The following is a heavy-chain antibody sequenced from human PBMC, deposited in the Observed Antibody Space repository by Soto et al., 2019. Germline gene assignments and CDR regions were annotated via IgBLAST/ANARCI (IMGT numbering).Heavy chain of an antibody. V-gene: IGHV1-69*13. CDR1: GGTFSSYA. CDR3: ARWDSNGGYPTS. Sequence: SVEVSCKXSGGTFSSYAISWVRQAPGQGLEWMGGIIPIFGTANYAQKFQGRVTITADESTSTAYMELSSLRSEDTAVYYCARWDSNGGYPTSWGQGTLVTVS. CDR2: IIPIFGTA. J-gene: IGHJ4*02. D-gene: IGHD4-17*01.